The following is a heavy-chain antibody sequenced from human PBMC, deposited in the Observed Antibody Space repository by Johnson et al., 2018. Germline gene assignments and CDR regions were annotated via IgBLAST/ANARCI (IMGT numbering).Heavy chain of an antibody. V-gene: IGHV3-23*04. Sequence: VQLVQSGGGLVQPGESLRLSCAASGFTFSSYAMSWVRQAPGKGLEWVSIISGSGDSTYYADSVKGRFTISRDNSKKTMYVQMNSRRVEDTAIYYCARGGRLDAFHMWGQGTMVTVSS. CDR2: ISGSGDST. CDR3: ARGGRLDAFHM. J-gene: IGHJ3*02. CDR1: GFTFSSYA.